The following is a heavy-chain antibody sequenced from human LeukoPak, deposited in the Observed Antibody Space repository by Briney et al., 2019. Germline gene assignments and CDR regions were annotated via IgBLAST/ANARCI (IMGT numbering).Heavy chain of an antibody. J-gene: IGHJ4*02. Sequence: GGSLRLSCAASGFSFSTYGMYWVRQSPGKGLEWVAAISNDGSNKNYADSVEGRFTISRDNSKNTLFLQVNSLRVEDTAVYYCAKGSGNYEYFDHWGQGTLDTVSS. V-gene: IGHV3-30*18. CDR3: AKGSGNYEYFDH. CDR2: ISNDGSNK. CDR1: GFSFSTYG. D-gene: IGHD1-26*01.